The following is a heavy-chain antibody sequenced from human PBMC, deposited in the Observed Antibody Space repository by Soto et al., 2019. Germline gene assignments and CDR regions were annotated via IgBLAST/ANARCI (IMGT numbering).Heavy chain of an antibody. D-gene: IGHD6-19*01. CDR2: ISYDGSNK. CDR1: GFTFSSYA. CDR3: ARSIAVAGTNY. Sequence: QVQLVESGGGVVQPGRSLRLSCAASGFTFSSYAMHWVRQAPGKGLEWVAVISYDGSNKYYADSVKGRFTISRDNSKNTRYLQKNSLRAEDTPVYYCARSIAVAGTNYWGQGTLVTVSS. J-gene: IGHJ4*02. V-gene: IGHV3-30-3*01.